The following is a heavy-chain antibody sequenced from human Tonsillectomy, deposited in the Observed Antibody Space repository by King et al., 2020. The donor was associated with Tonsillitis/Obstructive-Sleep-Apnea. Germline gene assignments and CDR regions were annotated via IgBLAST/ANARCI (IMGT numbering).Heavy chain of an antibody. CDR1: GFTFSSYS. V-gene: IGHV3-21*01. CDR2: ISSSSSYI. J-gene: IGHJ4*02. D-gene: IGHD1-1*01. CDR3: ARVGDGATGTPYFDY. Sequence: QLVQSGGGLVKPGGSLRLSCAASGFTFSSYSMNWVRQAPGKGLEWVSSISSSSSYIYYADSVKGRFTISRDNAKNSLYLQMNSLRAEDTAVYYCARVGDGATGTPYFDYWGQGTLVTVSS.